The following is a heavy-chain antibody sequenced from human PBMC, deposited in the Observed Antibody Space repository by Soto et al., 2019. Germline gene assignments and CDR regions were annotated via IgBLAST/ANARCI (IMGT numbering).Heavy chain of an antibody. CDR1: GGSVSSGSYY. D-gene: IGHD5-12*01. J-gene: IGHJ1*01. CDR2: IYYSGST. Sequence: SETLSLTCTVSGGSVSSGSYYWSWIRQPPGKGLEWIGYIYYSGSTNYNPSLKSRVTISVDTSKNQFSLKLSSVTAADTSVYYCAGRDGYNFAEYFQHWGQGTLVTVSS. CDR3: AGRDGYNFAEYFQH. V-gene: IGHV4-61*01.